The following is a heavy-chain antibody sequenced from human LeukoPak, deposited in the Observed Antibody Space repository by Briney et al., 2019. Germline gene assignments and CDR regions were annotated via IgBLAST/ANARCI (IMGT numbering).Heavy chain of an antibody. CDR3: ATSQNETRYSSGWSYYFDY. CDR2: IIPIFGTA. D-gene: IGHD6-19*01. Sequence: SVKVSFKASGGTFSSYAISGVRQAPGQGREGVGGIIPIFGTANYTQKFQGRVTITADESTSTAYMELSSLSSEDTAVYYCATSQNETRYSSGWSYYFDYWGQGTLVTVSS. J-gene: IGHJ4*02. V-gene: IGHV1-69*01. CDR1: GGTFSSYA.